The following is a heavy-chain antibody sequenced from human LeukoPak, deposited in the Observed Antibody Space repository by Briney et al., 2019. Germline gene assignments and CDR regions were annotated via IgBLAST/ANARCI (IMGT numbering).Heavy chain of an antibody. CDR2: INPNNGDT. Sequence: ASVKVSCKASGYTFTGYYMHWVRQAPGQGLEWMGWINPNNGDTSYAQKFQGRVTMTRDTSISTAYMELSSLTSDDTAAYYCARGRKMAAAGTESPALFDYWGRGTLVAVSS. CDR1: GYTFTGYY. D-gene: IGHD6-13*01. V-gene: IGHV1-2*02. J-gene: IGHJ4*02. CDR3: ARGRKMAAAGTESPALFDY.